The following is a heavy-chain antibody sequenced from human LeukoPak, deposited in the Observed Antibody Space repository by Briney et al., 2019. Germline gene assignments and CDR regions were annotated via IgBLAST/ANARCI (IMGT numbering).Heavy chain of an antibody. CDR3: ARGQEYCSGGSCSFQAKGGFDY. Sequence: PSETLSLTCTVSGGSISSSSYYWGWIRQPPGKGLEWIGSIYYSGGTYYNPSLKSRVTISVDTSKNQFSLKLSSVTAADTAVYYCARGQEYCSGGSCSFQAKGGFDYWGQGTLVTVSS. J-gene: IGHJ4*02. V-gene: IGHV4-39*07. CDR2: IYYSGGT. D-gene: IGHD2-15*01. CDR1: GGSISSSSYY.